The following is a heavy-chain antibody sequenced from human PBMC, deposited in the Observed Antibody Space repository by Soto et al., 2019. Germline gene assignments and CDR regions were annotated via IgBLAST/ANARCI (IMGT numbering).Heavy chain of an antibody. CDR1: GGSFSGYY. CDR3: ARKGDYYGDYWYFDL. J-gene: IGHJ2*01. Sequence: QVQLQQWGAGLLKPSETLSLTCAVYGGSFSGYYWSWIRQPPGKGLEWIGEIKHSGSTNYNPSLKSRVTISVDTSKNQFSLKLSSVTAADTAVYYCARKGDYYGDYWYFDLWGRGTLVTVSS. V-gene: IGHV4-34*01. D-gene: IGHD4-17*01. CDR2: IKHSGST.